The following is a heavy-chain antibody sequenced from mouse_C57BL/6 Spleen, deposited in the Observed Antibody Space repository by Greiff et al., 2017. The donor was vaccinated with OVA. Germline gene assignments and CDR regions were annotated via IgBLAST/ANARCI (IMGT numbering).Heavy chain of an antibody. J-gene: IGHJ4*01. Sequence: EVQVVESGGGLVQPGGSLSLSCAASGFTFTDYYMRWVRQPPGQALEWLGFISNKANGTTTEYSVSVKGRFTISRANSTSILYRQMNAQRAEDSATYYGARDEDVGYAMDDWGQGTSVTVSS. V-gene: IGHV7-3*01. CDR2: ISNKANGTTT. CDR3: ARDEDVGYAMDD. CDR1: GFTFTDYY.